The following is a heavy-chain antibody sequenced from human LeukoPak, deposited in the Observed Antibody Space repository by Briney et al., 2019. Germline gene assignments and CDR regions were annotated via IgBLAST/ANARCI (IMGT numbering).Heavy chain of an antibody. CDR2: ISGSGDST. V-gene: IGHV3-23*01. CDR1: GFTFSNYG. CDR3: AKDPQSTYSSGWFDY. J-gene: IGHJ4*02. Sequence: PGGSLRLSCVASGFTFSNYGMSWVRQAPGKGLEWVSAISGSGDSTYYADSVKGRFTISRDNSKNTLYIQMNSLRADDTAVYYCAKDPQSTYSSGWFDYWGQGTLVTVSS. D-gene: IGHD6-19*01.